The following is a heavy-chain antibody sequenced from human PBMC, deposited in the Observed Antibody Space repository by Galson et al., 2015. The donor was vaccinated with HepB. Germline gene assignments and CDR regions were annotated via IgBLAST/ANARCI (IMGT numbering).Heavy chain of an antibody. CDR3: AREASDSGGRYFDWSRLGDYYYYYMDV. CDR2: INAGNGNT. D-gene: IGHD3-9*01. Sequence: SVKVSCKASGYTFTSYAMHWVRQAPGQRLEWMGWINAGNGNTKYSQKFQGRVTITRDTSASTAYMELSSLRSEDTAVYYCAREASDSGGRYFDWSRLGDYYYYYMDVWGKGTTVTVSS. V-gene: IGHV1-3*01. CDR1: GYTFTSYA. J-gene: IGHJ6*03.